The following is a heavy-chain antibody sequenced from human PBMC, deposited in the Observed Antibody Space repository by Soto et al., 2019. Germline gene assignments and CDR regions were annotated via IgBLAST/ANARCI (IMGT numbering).Heavy chain of an antibody. Sequence: GGSLRLSCTASGFTFGDYAMTWVRQAPGKGLEWVGFIRSKAYGGTTEYAASVKGRFTISRDDSKSTAYLQMNSLKIEDTAVYYCTRDPYSGTYYPFDYWGQGTLVTVSS. V-gene: IGHV3-49*04. CDR2: IRSKAYGGTT. D-gene: IGHD1-26*01. CDR1: GFTFGDYA. J-gene: IGHJ4*02. CDR3: TRDPYSGTYYPFDY.